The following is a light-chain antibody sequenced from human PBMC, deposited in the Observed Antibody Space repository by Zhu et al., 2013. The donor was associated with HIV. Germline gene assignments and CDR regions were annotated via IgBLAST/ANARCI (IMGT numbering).Light chain of an antibody. CDR2: GRN. CDR1: SLRHYY. V-gene: IGLV3-19*01. Sequence: SSELTQDPAVSVALGQTVRITCQGDSLRHYYASWYQQKPGQAPLLVIFGRNNRPSGIPDRFSGSSSRNTASLTITGTQAADEADYYCNSRDTSGNQVFGTGTKVTVL. CDR3: NSRDTSGNQV. J-gene: IGLJ1*01.